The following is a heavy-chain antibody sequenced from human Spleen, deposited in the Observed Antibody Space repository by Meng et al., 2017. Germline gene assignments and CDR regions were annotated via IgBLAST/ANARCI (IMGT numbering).Heavy chain of an antibody. CDR3: ARGYSSGWYADY. D-gene: IGHD6-19*01. J-gene: IGHJ4*02. V-gene: IGHV3-53*01. CDR2: IYSGGGT. Sequence: EVQLVESGGGLIQPGGSLRLSCAASGFPVSNYYMSWVRQAPGKGLEWVSVIYSGGGTHYADSVEGRFTISRDNSKNTLYLQMNSLRAEDTAVYYCARGYSSGWYADYWGQGTLVTVSS. CDR1: GFPVSNYY.